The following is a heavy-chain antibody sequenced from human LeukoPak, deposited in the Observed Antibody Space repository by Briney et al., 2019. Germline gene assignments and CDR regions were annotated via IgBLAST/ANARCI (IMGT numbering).Heavy chain of an antibody. CDR1: GFTFSSYE. V-gene: IGHV3-48*03. CDR3: ARELYDYVWGSYRLDAFDI. CDR2: ISSSGSTI. D-gene: IGHD3-16*02. Sequence: GGSLRLSCAASGFTFSSYEMNWVRQAPGKGLEWVSYISSSGSTIYYADSVKGRFTISRENAKNSLYLQMNSLRAEDTAVYYCARELYDYVWGSYRLDAFDIWGQGTMVTVSS. J-gene: IGHJ3*02.